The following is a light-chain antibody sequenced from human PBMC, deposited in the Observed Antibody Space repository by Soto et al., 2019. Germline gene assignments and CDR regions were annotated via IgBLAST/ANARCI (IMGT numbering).Light chain of an antibody. CDR3: RSYTRGSTVV. J-gene: IGLJ3*02. Sequence: QSALTQPASVSGSPGQSITISCTGTSSDVGGYNYVSWYQQHPGKAPKLMLSEVSDRPSGVSTRFSGSKSGNTASLTISGLQAEDEADYYCRSYTRGSTVVFGGGTQLTVL. V-gene: IGLV2-14*01. CDR1: SSDVGGYNY. CDR2: EVS.